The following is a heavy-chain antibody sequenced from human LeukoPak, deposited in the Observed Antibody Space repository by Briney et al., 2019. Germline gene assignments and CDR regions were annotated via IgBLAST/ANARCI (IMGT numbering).Heavy chain of an antibody. CDR2: ISSSSGYI. CDR1: GFIFSDYY. J-gene: IGHJ4*02. CDR3: ARVGPMGRGVCQFDY. V-gene: IGHV3-11*06. Sequence: GGSLRLSCAASGFIFSDYYMSWIRQAPGKGLEWVSSISSSSGYIYYADSVKGRFTISRDNAKNSLYLQMNSLRAEDTAVYYCARVGPMGRGVCQFDYWGQGTLVTVSS. D-gene: IGHD2-8*02.